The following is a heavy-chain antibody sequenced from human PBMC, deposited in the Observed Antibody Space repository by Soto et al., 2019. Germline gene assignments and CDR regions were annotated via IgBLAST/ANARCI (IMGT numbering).Heavy chain of an antibody. CDR1: GYTFTSYY. D-gene: IGHD3-16*02. J-gene: IGHJ6*02. CDR3: ARISSRYTEYYYGMDV. V-gene: IGHV1-46*01. Sequence: ASVKVSCKASGYTFTSYYMHWVRQAPGQGLEWMGIINPSGGSTSYAQKFQGRVTMTRDTSTSTVYMELSSLRSEDTAVYYCARISSRYTEYYYGMDVWGQGTTVTVSS. CDR2: INPSGGST.